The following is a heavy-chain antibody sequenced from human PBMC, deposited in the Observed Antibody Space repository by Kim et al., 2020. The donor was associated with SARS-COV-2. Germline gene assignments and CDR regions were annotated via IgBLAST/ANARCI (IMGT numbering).Heavy chain of an antibody. D-gene: IGHD3-3*01. J-gene: IGHJ6*02. CDR1: GYTFTSYD. CDR3: AREIGQLRFLEWLSGEYYYYGMDV. V-gene: IGHV1-8*01. CDR2: MNPNSGNT. Sequence: ASVKVSCKASGYTFTSYDINWVRQATGQGLEWMGWMNPNSGNTGYAQKFQGRVTMTRNTSISTAYMELSSLRSEDTAVYYCAREIGQLRFLEWLSGEYYYYGMDVWGQGTTVTVSS.